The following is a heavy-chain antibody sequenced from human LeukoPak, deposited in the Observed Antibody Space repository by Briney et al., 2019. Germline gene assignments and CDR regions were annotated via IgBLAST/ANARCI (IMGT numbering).Heavy chain of an antibody. J-gene: IGHJ4*02. CDR1: GFTFSGYA. D-gene: IGHD3-16*01. Sequence: GGSLRLSCAASGFTFSGYAMSWVRQAPGKGLEWVSAIIGSGDTTYYAASVKGRLTISRDNSKNTLYLQMNSLRAEDTAVYYCAKVTGGDMITYGGLDYWDQGTLVTVSS. V-gene: IGHV3-23*01. CDR2: IIGSGDTT. CDR3: AKVTGGDMITYGGLDY.